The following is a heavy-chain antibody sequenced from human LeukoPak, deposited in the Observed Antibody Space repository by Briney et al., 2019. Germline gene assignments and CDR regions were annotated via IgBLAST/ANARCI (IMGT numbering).Heavy chain of an antibody. V-gene: IGHV3-30*18. D-gene: IGHD2-21*01. CDR3: AKDRCGGGDCYKRDEVPDY. Sequence: EGSLRLSCAASGFTFSSYGMHWVRQAPGKGLEWVAVISYDGSNKYYADSVKGRFTISRDNSKNTLYLQMNSLRAEDTAVYYCAKDRCGGGDCYKRDEVPDYWGQGTLVTVSS. J-gene: IGHJ4*02. CDR2: ISYDGSNK. CDR1: GFTFSSYG.